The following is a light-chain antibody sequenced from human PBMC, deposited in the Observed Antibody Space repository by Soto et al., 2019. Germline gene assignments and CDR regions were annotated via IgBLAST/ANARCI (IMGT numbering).Light chain of an antibody. CDR3: SSYTSSSTLYA. Sequence: QSALTQPASVSGSPGQSITISCTGTSSDVGGYNYVSWYQQHPGKAPKLMIYDVSNRPSGVSNRFSGSKSGNTASLTISGLQAEDEADYYCSSYTSSSTLYAFGTGTKVT. V-gene: IGLV2-14*01. CDR2: DVS. CDR1: SSDVGGYNY. J-gene: IGLJ1*01.